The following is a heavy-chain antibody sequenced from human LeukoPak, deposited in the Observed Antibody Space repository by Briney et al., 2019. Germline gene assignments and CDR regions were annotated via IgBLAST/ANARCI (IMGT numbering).Heavy chain of an antibody. J-gene: IGHJ5*02. CDR1: GGSISSYY. D-gene: IGHD2-2*01. Sequence: SETLSLTCTVSGGSISSYYWSWIRQPAGKGLEWIGRIYTSGSTNYSPSLKSRVTMSVDTSKNQFSLKLSSVTAADTAVYYCARAGYCSSTSCYLLDPWGQGTLVTVSS. V-gene: IGHV4-4*07. CDR2: IYTSGST. CDR3: ARAGYCSSTSCYLLDP.